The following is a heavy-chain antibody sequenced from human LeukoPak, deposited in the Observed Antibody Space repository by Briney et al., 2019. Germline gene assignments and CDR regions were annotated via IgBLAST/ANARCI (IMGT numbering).Heavy chain of an antibody. CDR3: ARAENYDFWSGYPTPVYYFDY. Sequence: SVKVSCKASGDTFSIYTISWVRQAPGQGREWMGRIIPILGIANYAQKFQGRVTITADKSTSTAYMELSSLRSEDTAVYYCARAENYDFWSGYPTPVYYFDYWGQGTLVTVSS. D-gene: IGHD3-3*01. CDR2: IIPILGIA. V-gene: IGHV1-69*02. J-gene: IGHJ4*02. CDR1: GDTFSIYT.